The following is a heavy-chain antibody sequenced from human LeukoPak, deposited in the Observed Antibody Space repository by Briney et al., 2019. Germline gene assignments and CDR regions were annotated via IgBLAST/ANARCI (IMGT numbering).Heavy chain of an antibody. Sequence: PGGSLRLSCAVSGFTVSSNYMNWVRQAPGKGLEWVSVIYTGGSTYYADSVKGRFTISRDNSKNTLYLQMNSLRAEDTAVYYCARDLPVRGIPGWFDPWGQGTLVTVSS. J-gene: IGHJ5*02. V-gene: IGHV3-66*01. CDR2: IYTGGST. CDR3: ARDLPVRGIPGWFDP. D-gene: IGHD3-10*01. CDR1: GFTVSSNY.